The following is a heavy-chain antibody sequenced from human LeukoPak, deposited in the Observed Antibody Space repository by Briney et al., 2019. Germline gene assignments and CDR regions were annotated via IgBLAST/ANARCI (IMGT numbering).Heavy chain of an antibody. CDR2: IYYSGST. Sequence: SETLSLTCTVSGGSISSYYWSWIRQPPGKGLEWIGYIYYSGSTNYNPSLKSRVTISVDTSKNQFSLKLSSVTAADTAVYYCARLWVYYYMDVWGKGTTVTFSS. CDR1: GGSISSYY. V-gene: IGHV4-59*01. D-gene: IGHD7-27*01. CDR3: ARLWVYYYMDV. J-gene: IGHJ6*03.